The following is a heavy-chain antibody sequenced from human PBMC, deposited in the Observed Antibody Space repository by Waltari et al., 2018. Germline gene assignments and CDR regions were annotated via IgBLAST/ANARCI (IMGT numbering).Heavy chain of an antibody. V-gene: IGHV4-38-2*01. J-gene: IGHJ4*02. CDR2: IHHSGST. Sequence: QVQLQESGPGLVKPSETLSLTCAVSGYPISTDYYWVWIRQPPGKGLEWIGNIHHSGSTYYNPSLKSRVSISLDTSKNQFSLELSSLTADDTAVYYCARGQGYWGQGTLVTVSS. CDR1: GYPISTDYY. CDR3: ARGQGY.